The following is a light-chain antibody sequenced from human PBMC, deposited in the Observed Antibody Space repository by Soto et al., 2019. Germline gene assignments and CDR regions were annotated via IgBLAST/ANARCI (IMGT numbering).Light chain of an antibody. CDR3: QQYGSAPPWT. V-gene: IGKV3-20*01. J-gene: IGKJ1*01. CDR2: GAS. CDR1: QSVSSSY. Sequence: EIVLTQSPGTLSLSPGDRATLSCRASQSVSSSYFAWYQQQPGQAPRLLIYGASSRATGIPDRFSGSGAGTDGTLTTSRREPEEFAVYYCQQYGSAPPWTFGQGTKVEIK.